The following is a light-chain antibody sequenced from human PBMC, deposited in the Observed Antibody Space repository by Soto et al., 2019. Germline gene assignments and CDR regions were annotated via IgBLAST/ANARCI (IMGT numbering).Light chain of an antibody. V-gene: IGLV7-46*01. CDR3: LLSYSGARQV. Sequence: QAVVTQEPSLTESPGGTVTLTCGSSTGAVTSGHYPYWFQQKPGQAPRTLIYDTSNKHSWTPARFSGSLLGGKAALTLSGAQPEDEAEYYCLLSYSGARQVFGGGTKVTVL. CDR1: TGAVTSGHY. CDR2: DTS. J-gene: IGLJ3*02.